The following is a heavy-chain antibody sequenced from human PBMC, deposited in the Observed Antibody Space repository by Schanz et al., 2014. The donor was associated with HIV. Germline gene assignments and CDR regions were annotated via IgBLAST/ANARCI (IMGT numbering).Heavy chain of an antibody. J-gene: IGHJ6*02. CDR2: IKQDGSEK. D-gene: IGHD3-3*01. CDR1: GFAFSRYW. Sequence: EVQVVESGGGLVQPGGSLRLSCVASGFAFSRYWMNWVRQAPGKGLEWVANIKQDGSEKYYVDSVKGRFTISRDNAKNSLYLQMNSLRAEDTAVYYCAREGPTSALRLLGRSGMDVWGQGTTVTVSS. CDR3: AREGPTSALRLLGRSGMDV. V-gene: IGHV3-7*01.